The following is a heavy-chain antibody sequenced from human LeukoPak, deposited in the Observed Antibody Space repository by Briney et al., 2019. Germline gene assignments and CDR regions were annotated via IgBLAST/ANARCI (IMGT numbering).Heavy chain of an antibody. CDR3: TRDTRGTIGTTTLDY. D-gene: IGHD1-1*01. CDR1: GFTFSSYW. CDR2: INNDGSTT. Sequence: GGPLTLSCVASGFTFSSYWMHWTRHAPGRGLVWVSRINNDGSTTTYAVSVKGRFTISRDNAKNTLYLQMNSLRAEDTAVYYCTRDTRGTIGTTTLDYWGQGTLVTVSS. J-gene: IGHJ4*02. V-gene: IGHV3-74*01.